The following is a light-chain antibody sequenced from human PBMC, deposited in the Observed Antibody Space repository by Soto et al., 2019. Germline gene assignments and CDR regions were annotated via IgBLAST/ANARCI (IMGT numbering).Light chain of an antibody. CDR2: LNSDGSH. Sequence: QPVLTQSPSASASLGASVKLTCTLSSGHSSYAIAWHQQQPEKGPRYLMKLNSDGSHSKGDGSPDRFSGSRSGAERYLTISSLQSEDEADYYCQTWGTGIRWVFGGGTKLTVL. V-gene: IGLV4-69*01. CDR1: SGHSSYA. CDR3: QTWGTGIRWV. J-gene: IGLJ3*02.